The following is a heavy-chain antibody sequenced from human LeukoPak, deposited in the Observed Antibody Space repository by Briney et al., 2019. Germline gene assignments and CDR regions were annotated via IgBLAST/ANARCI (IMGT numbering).Heavy chain of an antibody. CDR1: GFTFSNYA. D-gene: IGHD1-26*01. CDR3: VKSRRVGANQRGLFDY. V-gene: IGHV3-23*01. Sequence: PGGSLRLSCAGSGFTFSNYAMTWVRQAPGKGLEWVSSVSGSGRNTFYPDPVEGRFTISRDNSKNTVYPQMNSLRADDTAVYYCVKSRRVGANQRGLFDYWGQGTLVTVSP. CDR2: VSGSGRNT. J-gene: IGHJ4*02.